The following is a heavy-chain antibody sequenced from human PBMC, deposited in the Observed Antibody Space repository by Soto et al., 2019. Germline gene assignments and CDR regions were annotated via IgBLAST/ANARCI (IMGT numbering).Heavy chain of an antibody. CDR1: GGSISSSSYY. CDR2: IYYSGST. CDR3: ARLVSGFWYFDL. D-gene: IGHD1-1*01. Sequence: QLQLQESGPGLVKPSETLSLTCTVSGGSISSSSYYWGWIRQPPGKGLEWIGSIYYSGSTYYNPSLKSRVTISVDTSKNQFSLKLSSVTAADTAVYYCARLVSGFWYFDLWGRGTLVTVSS. J-gene: IGHJ2*01. V-gene: IGHV4-39*01.